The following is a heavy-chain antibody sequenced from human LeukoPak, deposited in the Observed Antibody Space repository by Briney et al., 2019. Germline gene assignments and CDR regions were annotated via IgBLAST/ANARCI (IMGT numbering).Heavy chain of an antibody. J-gene: IGHJ3*02. V-gene: IGHV3-48*04. D-gene: IGHD3-3*01. CDR3: ARVLRTTIFGVAHDAFDI. Sequence: GGSLRLSCAASGFTFSSYSMNWVRQAPGKGLEWVSYISSSSSTIYYADSVKGRFTISRDNAKNSLYLQMNSLRAEDTAVYYCARVLRTTIFGVAHDAFDIWGQGTMVTVSS. CDR1: GFTFSSYS. CDR2: ISSSSSTI.